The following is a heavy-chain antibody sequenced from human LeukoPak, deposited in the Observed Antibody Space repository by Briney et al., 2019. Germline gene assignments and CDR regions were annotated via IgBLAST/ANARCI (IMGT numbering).Heavy chain of an antibody. CDR2: IYSSGST. Sequence: SETLSLTCTVSGGSINSYYWSWIRQPAGKGLEWIGRIYSSGSTNYNPSLKSRVSMSVDTSKNQFSLKLTSVTAADTAVYYCARGGKATVVTMWGQGILVTVSS. CDR1: GGSINSYY. V-gene: IGHV4-4*07. CDR3: ARGGKATVVTM. J-gene: IGHJ4*02. D-gene: IGHD4-23*01.